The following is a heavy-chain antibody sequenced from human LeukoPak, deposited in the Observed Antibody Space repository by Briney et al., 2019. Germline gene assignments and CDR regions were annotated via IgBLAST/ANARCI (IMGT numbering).Heavy chain of an antibody. D-gene: IGHD3-9*01. V-gene: IGHV4-59*05. Sequence: SETLSLTCTVSGGSISSYYWSWIRQPPGKGLEWIGSIYYSGSTYYNPSLKSRVTISVDTSKNQFSLKLSSVTAADTAVYYCASHYDILTGYYTRGYFDYWGQGTLVTVSS. CDR1: GGSISSYY. CDR2: IYYSGST. CDR3: ASHYDILTGYYTRGYFDY. J-gene: IGHJ4*02.